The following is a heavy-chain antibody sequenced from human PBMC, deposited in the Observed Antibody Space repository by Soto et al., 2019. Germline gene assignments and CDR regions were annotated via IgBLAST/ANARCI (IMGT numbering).Heavy chain of an antibody. Sequence: ASVKVSCKASGYTFTSYDISWVRQAPGQGLEWMGGIIPIFGTANYAQKFQGRVTITADESTSTAYMELSSLRSEDTAVYYCARDDVDTAMPYGMDVWGQGTTVTVSS. D-gene: IGHD5-18*01. CDR2: IIPIFGTA. CDR1: GYTFTSYD. J-gene: IGHJ6*02. CDR3: ARDDVDTAMPYGMDV. V-gene: IGHV1-69*13.